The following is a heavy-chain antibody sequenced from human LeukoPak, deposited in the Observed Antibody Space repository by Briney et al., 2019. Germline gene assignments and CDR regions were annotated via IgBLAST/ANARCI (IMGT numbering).Heavy chain of an antibody. CDR3: ARLILGSVAAFDI. CDR2: VYYSGST. Sequence: SETLSLTCTVSSGSISSGNYYWGWIRQPPGKGLEWIGSVYYSGSTYYNPSLESRVTISVDTSKNQFSLKLSSVTAADTAVYYCARLILGSVAAFDIWGQGTMVTVSS. V-gene: IGHV4-39*07. J-gene: IGHJ3*02. D-gene: IGHD4-23*01. CDR1: SGSISSGNYY.